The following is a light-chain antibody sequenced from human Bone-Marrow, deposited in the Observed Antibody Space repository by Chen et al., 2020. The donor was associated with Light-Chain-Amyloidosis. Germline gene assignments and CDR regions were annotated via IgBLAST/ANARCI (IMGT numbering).Light chain of an antibody. CDR1: DLPTKY. Sequence: SSELPPPPSVSSSPGQPARITCSGDDLPTKYAYWYQQKPGQAPVLVIHRDTERPSGISERFSGSSSGTTATLTISGVQAEDEADYHCQSADSSGTYEVIFGGGTKLTVL. CDR3: QSADSSGTYEVI. J-gene: IGLJ2*01. V-gene: IGLV3-25*03. CDR2: RDT.